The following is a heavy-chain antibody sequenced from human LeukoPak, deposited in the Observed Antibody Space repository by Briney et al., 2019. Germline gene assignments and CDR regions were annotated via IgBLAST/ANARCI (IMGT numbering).Heavy chain of an antibody. CDR1: VSTFTSIG. Sequence: GASVKLSCKASVSTFTSIGISWVRHAPGQGLEWMGWISTYNGNTNYAHKLQGRVTMTTDTSTSRVYMDLRSLRSDDTAVYYCARDRAGSAWYTTFDYWGQGTLVTVSS. CDR3: ARDRAGSAWYTTFDY. CDR2: ISTYNGNT. V-gene: IGHV1-18*01. D-gene: IGHD6-19*01. J-gene: IGHJ4*02.